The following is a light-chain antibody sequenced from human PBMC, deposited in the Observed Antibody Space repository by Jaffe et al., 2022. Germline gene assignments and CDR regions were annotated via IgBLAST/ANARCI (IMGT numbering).Light chain of an antibody. J-gene: IGLJ2*01. CDR2: DNN. Sequence: QSVLTQPPSVSAAPGQRVTISCSGGSSNIANSFVSWYQQLPGTAPKLLIYDNNKRPSGIPDRFSGSKSGTSATLGITGLQTGDEADYYCETWDSSLSAVLFGGGTKLTVL. V-gene: IGLV1-51*01. CDR3: ETWDSSLSAVL. CDR1: SSNIANSF.